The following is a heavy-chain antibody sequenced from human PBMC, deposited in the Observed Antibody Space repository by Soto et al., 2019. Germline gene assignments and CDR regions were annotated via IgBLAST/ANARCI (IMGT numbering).Heavy chain of an antibody. CDR1: GYRFTSYW. D-gene: IGHD1-20*01. CDR3: TRHLNWNDWTHFDY. CDR2: INPADSDT. V-gene: IGHV5-51*01. Sequence: GESLKISCKGSGYRFTSYWVGWVRQMPGKGLEWMGIINPADSDTRYGPSFQGQVTISVDKSISTAYLQWSSLKASDTAMYYCTRHLNWNDWTHFDYWGQGTLVTVS. J-gene: IGHJ4*02.